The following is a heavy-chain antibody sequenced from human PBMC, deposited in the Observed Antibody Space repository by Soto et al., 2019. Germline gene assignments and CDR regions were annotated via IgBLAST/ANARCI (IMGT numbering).Heavy chain of an antibody. CDR1: GGSFSGYY. J-gene: IGHJ3*02. CDR3: ASNRWELEERAFDI. Sequence: PSETLSLTCAVYGGSFSGYYWSWIRQPPGKGLEWIGEINHSGSTNYNPSLKSRVTISVDTSKNQFSLKLSSVTAADTAVYYCASNRWELEERAFDIWGQGTMVTVSS. CDR2: INHSGST. D-gene: IGHD1-26*01. V-gene: IGHV4-34*01.